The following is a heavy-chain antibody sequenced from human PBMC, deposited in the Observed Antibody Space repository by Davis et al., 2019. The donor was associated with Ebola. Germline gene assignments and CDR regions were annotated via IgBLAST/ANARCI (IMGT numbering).Heavy chain of an antibody. CDR3: ARGALAGLPFDY. D-gene: IGHD6-19*01. V-gene: IGHV1-46*01. CDR2: INPRDGTT. Sequence: ASVKVSCKASGYTFTSYFIHWVRQAPGQGLEWMGIINPRDGTTTYAHKFQDRLTLARDSSTDTVYMELSSLTSDDTAVYFCARGALAGLPFDYWGQGTLVTVSS. CDR1: GYTFTSYF. J-gene: IGHJ4*02.